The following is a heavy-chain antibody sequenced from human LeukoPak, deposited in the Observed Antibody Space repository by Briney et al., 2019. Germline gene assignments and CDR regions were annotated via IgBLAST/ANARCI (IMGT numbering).Heavy chain of an antibody. V-gene: IGHV4-34*01. CDR2: INHSGST. Sequence: ADPLSLTCAVWGRPSRVYYWLWLRQPPGKGLDGIGEINHSGSTNYNPSLKSRVTMSVDTSKNQFSLNLTSVTAAATAVYYCARVEYQLLAWRHLGDYWGQGTLVTVSS. CDR1: GRPSRVYY. D-gene: IGHD2-2*01. J-gene: IGHJ4*02. CDR3: ARVEYQLLAWRHLGDY.